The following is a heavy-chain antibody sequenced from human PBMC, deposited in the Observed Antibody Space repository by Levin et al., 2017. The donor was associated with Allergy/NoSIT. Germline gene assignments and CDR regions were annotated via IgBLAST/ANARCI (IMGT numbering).Heavy chain of an antibody. Sequence: LTGYYLHWVRQAPGQGPEWMGWISPHGGGTKYSQKFQGRVNMTRDTSISTAYMELNSLRFDDTAVYYCARGLGYCSGGRCYFWFDPWGQGTLVSVSS. V-gene: IGHV1-2*02. CDR1: LTGYY. D-gene: IGHD2-8*02. J-gene: IGHJ5*02. CDR3: ARGLGYCSGGRCYFWFDP. CDR2: ISPHGGGT.